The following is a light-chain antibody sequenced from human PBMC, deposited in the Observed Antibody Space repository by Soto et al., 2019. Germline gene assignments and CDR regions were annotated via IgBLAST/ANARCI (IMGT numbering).Light chain of an antibody. Sequence: QSVLTQPPSMSAAPGNKVTISCSGSTSNIANDYVSWYQQLPGTAPKLLIYDSYKRPSGIPDRFSASTSGTSATLGITGIQTGDEADYYCGAWDDSLNSYVFGGGTKVTVL. CDR1: TSNIANDY. J-gene: IGLJ1*01. CDR2: DSY. CDR3: GAWDDSLNSYV. V-gene: IGLV1-51*01.